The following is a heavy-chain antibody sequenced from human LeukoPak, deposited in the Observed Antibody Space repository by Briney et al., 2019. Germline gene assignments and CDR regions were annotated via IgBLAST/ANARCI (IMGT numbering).Heavy chain of an antibody. V-gene: IGHV4-39*01. Sequence: PSETLSLTCTVSGYSIGGSNYYWGWVRQPPGKGLEWIGSIFYTGNIYYKSSLKSRVTVSVDTSRNQFFLNLNSVTAADTALYYCARHSRVLTTAIPFDYWGQGTLVTVSS. CDR2: IFYTGNI. CDR3: ARHSRVLTTAIPFDY. J-gene: IGHJ4*02. D-gene: IGHD2-21*02. CDR1: GYSIGGSNYY.